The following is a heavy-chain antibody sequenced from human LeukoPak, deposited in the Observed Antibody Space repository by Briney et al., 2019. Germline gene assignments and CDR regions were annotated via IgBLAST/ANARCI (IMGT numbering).Heavy chain of an antibody. Sequence: GGSLRLSCAASGFTFSSYGMHWVRQAPGKGLEWVAFIRYNGNNQYYADSVKGRFTISRDNAKNSLYLQMNSLRAEDTAVYYCARVDCSGGSCYLYYYYYMDVWGKGTTVTISS. V-gene: IGHV3-30*02. D-gene: IGHD2-15*01. CDR1: GFTFSSYG. CDR3: ARVDCSGGSCYLYYYYYMDV. CDR2: IRYNGNNQ. J-gene: IGHJ6*03.